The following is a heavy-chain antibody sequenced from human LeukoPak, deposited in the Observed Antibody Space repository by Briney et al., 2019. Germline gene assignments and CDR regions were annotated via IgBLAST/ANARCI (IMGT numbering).Heavy chain of an antibody. CDR1: GFTFSDCY. J-gene: IGHJ4*02. CDR3: ARSGIAVAGTVDY. D-gene: IGHD6-19*01. Sequence: GGSLRLSCAASGFTFSDCYMSWIRQAPGKGLEWVSYISSSSSYTNYADSVKGRFTISRDNAKNSLYLQMNSLRAEDTAVYYCARSGIAVAGTVDYWGQGTLVTVSS. V-gene: IGHV3-11*06. CDR2: ISSSSSYT.